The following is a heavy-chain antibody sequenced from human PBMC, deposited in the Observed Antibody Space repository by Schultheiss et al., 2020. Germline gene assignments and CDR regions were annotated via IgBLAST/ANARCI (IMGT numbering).Heavy chain of an antibody. J-gene: IGHJ6*02. V-gene: IGHV4-61*01. CDR2: IYYSGST. D-gene: IGHD2-2*01. Sequence: SQTLSLTCSVSGGSVSSGYYYWSWIRQPPGKGLEWIGYIYYSGSTYYNPSLKSRVTISVDTSKNQFSLKLSSVTAADTAVYYCARLGGDIVVVPAANGAYYYYGMDVWGQGTTVTVSS. CDR1: GGSVSSGYYY. CDR3: ARLGGDIVVVPAANGAYYYYGMDV.